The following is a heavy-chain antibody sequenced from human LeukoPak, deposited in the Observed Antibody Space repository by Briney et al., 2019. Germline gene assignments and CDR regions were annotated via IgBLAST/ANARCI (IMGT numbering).Heavy chain of an antibody. CDR3: ARRGLLGYCSGATCYDAFDI. V-gene: IGHV5-51*01. Sequence: GESLKISCKGSGYSFTSYWIGRVRQMPGKGLEWMGIIYPGDSDTRYSPSFQGQVTISVDKSISTAYLQWSSLKASDTAMYYCARRGLLGYCSGATCYDAFDIWGQGIMVTVSS. J-gene: IGHJ3*02. D-gene: IGHD2-15*01. CDR2: IYPGDSDT. CDR1: GYSFTSYW.